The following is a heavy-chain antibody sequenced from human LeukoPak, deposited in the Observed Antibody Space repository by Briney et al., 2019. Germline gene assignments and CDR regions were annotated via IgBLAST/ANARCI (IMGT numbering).Heavy chain of an antibody. V-gene: IGHV3-30*12. Sequence: GGSLRLSCAASGFTFSSYGMHWVRQAPGKGLEWVAVISYDGSNKYYADSVKGRFTISRDNSKNTLYLQMNSLRADDTAIYFCGYYDSSGYYYGRLRYWGQGTPVTVSS. D-gene: IGHD3-22*01. CDR3: GYYDSSGYYYGRLRY. CDR1: GFTFSSYG. CDR2: ISYDGSNK. J-gene: IGHJ4*02.